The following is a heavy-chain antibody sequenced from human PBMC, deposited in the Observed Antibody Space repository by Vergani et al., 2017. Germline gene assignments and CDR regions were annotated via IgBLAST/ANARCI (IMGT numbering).Heavy chain of an antibody. CDR1: GGSFSGYY. Sequence: QVQLQQWGAGLLKPSETLSLTCAVYGGSFSGYYWSWIRQPPGKGLEWIGEINHSGSTNYNPSLKSRVTISVDTSKNQFSLKLSSVNAADTAVYYCARGRYCXSTSCYNLAARPNQGRYYYYMDVWGKGTTVTVSS. D-gene: IGHD2-2*02. J-gene: IGHJ6*03. CDR2: INHSGST. CDR3: ARGRYCXSTSCYNLAARPNQGRYYYYMDV. V-gene: IGHV4-34*01.